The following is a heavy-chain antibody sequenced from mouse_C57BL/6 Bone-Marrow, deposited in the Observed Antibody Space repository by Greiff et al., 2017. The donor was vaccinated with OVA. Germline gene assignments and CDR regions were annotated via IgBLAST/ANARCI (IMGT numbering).Heavy chain of an antibody. Sequence: EVMLVESGGGLVQPGGSLSLSCAASGFTFTDYYMSWVRQPPGKALEWLGFIRNKANGYTTEYSASVKGRFTISRDNSQSILYLQMNALRAEDSATYYCARSHYGSSYGYWGQGTTLTVSS. CDR3: ARSHYGSSYGY. CDR1: GFTFTDYY. J-gene: IGHJ2*01. CDR2: IRNKANGYTT. D-gene: IGHD1-1*01. V-gene: IGHV7-3*01.